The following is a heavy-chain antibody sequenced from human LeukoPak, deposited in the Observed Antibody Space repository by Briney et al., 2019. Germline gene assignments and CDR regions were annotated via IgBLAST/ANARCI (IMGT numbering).Heavy chain of an antibody. D-gene: IGHD3-10*01. V-gene: IGHV7-4-1*02. Sequence: ASVKVSCRASGYIFTSYSMNWVRQAPGQGLEWVGWINTNTGNPTYAQGFTGRFVFSLDTSVSTAYLQISSLKAEDTAVYYCARENPLYGSGAFDIWGQGTMVTVSS. CDR1: GYIFTSYS. CDR2: INTNTGNP. J-gene: IGHJ3*02. CDR3: ARENPLYGSGAFDI.